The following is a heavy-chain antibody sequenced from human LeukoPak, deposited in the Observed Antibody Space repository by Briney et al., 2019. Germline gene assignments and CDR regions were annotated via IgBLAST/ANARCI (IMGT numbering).Heavy chain of an antibody. D-gene: IGHD1-26*01. J-gene: IGHJ5*02. CDR3: ARDWDAMNNCFDP. CDR1: GYTFTNYG. Sequence: ASVKVSCKASGYTFTNYGISWVRQAPGQGLEWMGWISTNSDIRTYAQTLQGRFTMTTDTATTTAYMELNNLTLDDTAVYYCARDWDAMNNCFDPWGQGTPVTVSS. V-gene: IGHV1-18*01. CDR2: ISTNSDIR.